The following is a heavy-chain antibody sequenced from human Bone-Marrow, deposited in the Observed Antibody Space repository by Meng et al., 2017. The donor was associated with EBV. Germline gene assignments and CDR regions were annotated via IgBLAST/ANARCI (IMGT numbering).Heavy chain of an antibody. CDR2: LIPMSGSP. V-gene: IGHV1-69*01. J-gene: IGHJ4*02. D-gene: IGHD3-10*01. Sequence: QVQLQQSGGEVKKPGAWVQVSCRTSGGTFRSDAVSWVRQAPGQGLEWMGGLIPMSGSPHYAQKFQDRVTIFADESTSTHSMELTNLRSEDTAMYYCASESGRGFTPDYWGQGTLVTVSS. CDR3: ASESGRGFTPDY. CDR1: GGTFRSDA.